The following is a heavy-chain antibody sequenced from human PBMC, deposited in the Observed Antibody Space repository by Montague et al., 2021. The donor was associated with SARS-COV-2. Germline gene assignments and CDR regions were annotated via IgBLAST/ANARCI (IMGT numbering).Heavy chain of an antibody. J-gene: IGHJ3*02. D-gene: IGHD6-19*01. V-gene: IGHV4-59*01. CDR3: ARGSGWMGNAFDI. CDR1: GGSISSYY. CDR2: IYYSGST. Sequence: SETLSLTCTVSGGSISSYYWSWVRQPPGKGLEWIGYIYYSGSTNYNPSLKSRVTISVDTSKDQFSLKLSSVTAADTAVYYCARGSGWMGNAFDIWGQGTMVTVSS.